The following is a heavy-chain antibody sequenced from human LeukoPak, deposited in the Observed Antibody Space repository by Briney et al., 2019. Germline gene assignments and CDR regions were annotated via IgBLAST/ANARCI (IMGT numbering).Heavy chain of an antibody. D-gene: IGHD6-19*01. V-gene: IGHV3-74*01. J-gene: IGHJ3*02. Sequence: GGSLRPSCVASGFTFKNSWMHWVRQAPGKGLVWVSRMDADGSNTHYVDSVKGRFTISRDNAKDTLYLQMNSLRVEDTAVYYCARGGWYLYDALDIWGQGTLVTVSS. CDR3: ARGGWYLYDALDI. CDR2: MDADGSNT. CDR1: GFTFKNSW.